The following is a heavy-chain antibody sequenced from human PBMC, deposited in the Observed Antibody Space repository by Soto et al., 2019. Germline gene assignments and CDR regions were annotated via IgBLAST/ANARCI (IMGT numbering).Heavy chain of an antibody. CDR3: ARDGSSDYAYYY. CDR2: IIPIFGTA. V-gene: IGHV1-69*12. D-gene: IGHD5-12*01. CDR1: GGTFSSYA. Sequence: QVQLVQSGAEVKKPGSSVKVSCKASGGTFSSYAISWVRQAPGQGLEWMGGIIPIFGTANYAQKFQGRVXIXEAXSTSTAYMELSSLRSEDTAVYYCARDGSSDYAYYYWGQGTLVTVSS. J-gene: IGHJ4*02.